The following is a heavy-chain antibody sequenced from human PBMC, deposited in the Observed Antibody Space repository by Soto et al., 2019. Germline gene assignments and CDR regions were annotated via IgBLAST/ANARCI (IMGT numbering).Heavy chain of an antibody. Sequence: PGGSLRLSCSASGFTFGAYPVSWFRQAPGKGLQWVGFIRSKAYGATTEFAASVRGRFTISRDDSISIAYLQMNSLNSEDTAVYFCARGVIIWELSPYHFDYWGQGTLVTVSS. CDR2: IRSKAYGATT. CDR3: ARGVIIWELSPYHFDY. CDR1: GFTFGAYP. V-gene: IGHV3-49*03. D-gene: IGHD1-7*01. J-gene: IGHJ4*02.